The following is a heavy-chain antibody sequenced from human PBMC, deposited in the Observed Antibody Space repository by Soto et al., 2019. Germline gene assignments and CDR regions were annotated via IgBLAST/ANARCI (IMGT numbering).Heavy chain of an antibody. CDR2: ISAYNGNT. CDR1: GGTFSSYA. D-gene: IGHD3-10*01. J-gene: IGHJ5*02. V-gene: IGHV1-18*01. CDR3: ARDSYKGENWFDP. Sequence: ASVKVSCKASGGTFSSYAISWVRQAPGQGLEWMGWISAYNGNTNYAQKLQGRVTMTTDTSTSTAYMELRSLRSDDTAVYYCARDSYKGENWFDPWGQGTLVTVSS.